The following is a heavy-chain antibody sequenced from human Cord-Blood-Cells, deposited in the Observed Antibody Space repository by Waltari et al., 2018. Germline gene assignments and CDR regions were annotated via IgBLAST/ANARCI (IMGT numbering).Heavy chain of an antibody. V-gene: IGHV1-2*06. CDR1: GYTFTGFY. J-gene: IGHJ5*02. CDR3: ARGHYGDYWVFDP. D-gene: IGHD4-17*01. Sequence: QVQLVQSGAEVKKPGASVKVSCKASGYTFTGFYMHWVRQAPGQGLEWMGRVNPNSGGTNYAQKFQGRVTMTRDTSISTAYMELSRLRSDDTAVYYCARGHYGDYWVFDPWGQGTLVTVSS. CDR2: VNPNSGGT.